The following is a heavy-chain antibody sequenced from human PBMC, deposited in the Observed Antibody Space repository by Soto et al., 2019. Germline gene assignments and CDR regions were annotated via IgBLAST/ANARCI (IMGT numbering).Heavy chain of an antibody. D-gene: IGHD5-18*01. Sequence: PSETLSLTCTVSGGSISSYYWSWIRQPPGKGLEWIGYIYYSGSTNYNPSLKSRVTISVDTSKNQFSLKLSSVTAADTAAYYCARDRGYSYGLDYYYYYGMDVWGQGTTVTVSS. CDR3: ARDRGYSYGLDYYYYYGMDV. CDR2: IYYSGST. V-gene: IGHV4-59*01. CDR1: GGSISSYY. J-gene: IGHJ6*02.